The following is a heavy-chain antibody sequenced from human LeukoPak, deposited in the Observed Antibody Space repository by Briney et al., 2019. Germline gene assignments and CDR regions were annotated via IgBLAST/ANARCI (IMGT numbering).Heavy chain of an antibody. CDR3: ARDLRYGFGEFYYYYGMDV. J-gene: IGHJ6*02. D-gene: IGHD3-10*01. Sequence: ASVKVSCKASGYTFTMYYIHWVRQAPGQGLEWMGMINPSDGATNYAQKFQGRVTITADKSTSTAYMELSSLRSEDTAVYYCARDLRYGFGEFYYYYGMDVWGQGTTVTVSS. V-gene: IGHV1-46*01. CDR1: GYTFTMYY. CDR2: INPSDGAT.